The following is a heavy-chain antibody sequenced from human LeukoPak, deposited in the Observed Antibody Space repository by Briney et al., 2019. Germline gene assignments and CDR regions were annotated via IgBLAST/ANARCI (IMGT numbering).Heavy chain of an antibody. D-gene: IGHD2-2*01. CDR3: ARTLPSPPGYCSSTSCYESLYYGMDV. V-gene: IGHV3-21*01. CDR1: GFTFSSYS. J-gene: IGHJ6*02. CDR2: ISSSSSYI. Sequence: PGGSLRLSCAASGFTFSSYSMNWARQAPGKGLEWVSSISSSSSYIYYADSVKGRFTISRDNSKNTLYLQMNSLRAEDTAVYYCARTLPSPPGYCSSTSCYESLYYGMDVWGQGTTVTVSS.